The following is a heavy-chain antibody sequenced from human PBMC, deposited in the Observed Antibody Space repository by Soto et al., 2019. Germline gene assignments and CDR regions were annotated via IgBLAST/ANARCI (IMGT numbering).Heavy chain of an antibody. CDR3: ARGVVVTASDAFDI. J-gene: IGHJ3*02. Sequence: PSETLSLPCTVSGGSISSFSWGWIREPPGKGLEWIGYIYYSGSTNYNPSLKSRVTISVDTSKNQFSLKPSSVTAADTAVYYCARGVVVTASDAFDIWGQGTMVTASS. V-gene: IGHV4-59*01. CDR1: GGSISSFS. CDR2: IYYSGST. D-gene: IGHD2-21*02.